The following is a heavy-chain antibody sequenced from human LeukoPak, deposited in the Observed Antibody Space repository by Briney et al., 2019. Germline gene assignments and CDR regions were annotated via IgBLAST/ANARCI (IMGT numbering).Heavy chain of an antibody. Sequence: SETLSLTCTVSGGSISSGSYYWGWLRQPPGKGLEWIGSIYYSGTTYYNPSLKSRVTISLDTSKNQFSLKLSSVTAADTAVYYCARITSAFCDQWGQGILVTVSS. J-gene: IGHJ4*02. CDR3: ARITSAFCDQ. CDR2: IYYSGTT. V-gene: IGHV4-39*07. CDR1: GGSISSGSYY. D-gene: IGHD3-10*01.